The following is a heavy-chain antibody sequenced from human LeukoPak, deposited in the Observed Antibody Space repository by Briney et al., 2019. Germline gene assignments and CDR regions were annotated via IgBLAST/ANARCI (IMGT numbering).Heavy chain of an antibody. CDR3: ARGLEVAVAGTLYY. V-gene: IGHV3-48*01. CDR2: VSPSSSSI. CDR1: GFTFSSYG. D-gene: IGHD6-19*01. J-gene: IGHJ4*02. Sequence: PGGSLRLSCAASGFTFSSYGMNWVRQAPGTGLEWVSYVSPSSSSIYYADSVKGRFTISRDNAKNSLYLQMNSLRAEDTAVYYCARGLEVAVAGTLYYWGQGTLVTVSS.